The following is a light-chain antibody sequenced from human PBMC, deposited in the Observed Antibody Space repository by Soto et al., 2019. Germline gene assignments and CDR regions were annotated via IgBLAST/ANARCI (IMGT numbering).Light chain of an antibody. CDR2: SNS. CDR3: AAWDDGLNAVV. J-gene: IGLJ2*01. V-gene: IGLV1-44*01. Sequence: QSALTQPPSASGTPGQTVIISCSGSSSNIGSNTVNWYQQLPGTAPKLLIFSNSQRPSGVPDRFSGSRSGTSASLPITGVQSEDEAHYYCAAWDDGLNAVVFGGGTQLTVL. CDR1: SSNIGSNT.